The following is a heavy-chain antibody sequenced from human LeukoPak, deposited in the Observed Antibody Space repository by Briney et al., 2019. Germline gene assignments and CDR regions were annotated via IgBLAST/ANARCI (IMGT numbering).Heavy chain of an antibody. CDR2: ISGSGGST. CDR1: GFTFSSYA. CDR3: AKDRTRDWFDP. Sequence: GGSLRLSCAASGFTFSSYAMSWVRQAPGKGLEWVSAISGSGGSTYYADSVKGRFTISRNNSKNPLYLQMNSLGAEDTAVYYCAKDRTRDWFDPWGQGTLVTVSS. D-gene: IGHD1-7*01. V-gene: IGHV3-23*01. J-gene: IGHJ5*02.